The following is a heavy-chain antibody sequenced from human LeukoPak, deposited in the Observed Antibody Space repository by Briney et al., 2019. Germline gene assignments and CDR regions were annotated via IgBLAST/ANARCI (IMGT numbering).Heavy chain of an antibody. Sequence: SETLSLTCAVSGYSISSGYYWGWIRQPPGKGLEWIGSIYHSGSTYYTPSLKSRVTISVDTSKSQFSLKLSSVTAADTAVYYCASQVGATNGYFDYWGQGTLVTVSS. CDR3: ASQVGATNGYFDY. CDR2: IYHSGST. V-gene: IGHV4-38-2*01. D-gene: IGHD1-26*01. CDR1: GYSISSGYY. J-gene: IGHJ4*02.